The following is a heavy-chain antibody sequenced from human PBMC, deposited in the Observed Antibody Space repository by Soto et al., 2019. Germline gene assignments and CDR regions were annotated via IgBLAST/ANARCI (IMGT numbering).Heavy chain of an antibody. CDR2: IYYSGRS. CDR3: ARQRTTVVTQAYFDH. D-gene: IGHD4-17*01. J-gene: IGHJ4*02. CDR1: GGSITSSSYY. Sequence: PSETLSLTCTVSGGSITSSSYYWGWIRQPPGKGLAWIGGIYYSGRSYYNPSLKSRVTMSVDTSKNQFSLTLNSVTAADAAVYYCARQRTTVVTQAYFDHWGQGTRVTVSS. V-gene: IGHV4-39*01.